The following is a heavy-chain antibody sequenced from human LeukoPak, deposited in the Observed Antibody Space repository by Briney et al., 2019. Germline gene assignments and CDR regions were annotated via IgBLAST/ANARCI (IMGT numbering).Heavy chain of an antibody. J-gene: IGHJ4*02. CDR1: GFTFSSYA. D-gene: IGHD6-19*01. CDR3: ATKSDTSGWYLGHFDY. V-gene: IGHV3-23*01. CDR2: ISGSGSTT. Sequence: PGGSLRLSCAASGFTFSSYAMSWVRQAPGKGLEWVSAISGSGSTTYYADSVKGRFTISRDNSKNTLYLQMNSLRAEDTAVYYCATKSDTSGWYLGHFDYWAREPWSPSPQ.